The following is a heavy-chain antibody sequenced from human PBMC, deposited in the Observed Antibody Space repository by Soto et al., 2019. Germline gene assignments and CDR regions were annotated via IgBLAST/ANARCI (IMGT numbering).Heavy chain of an antibody. CDR3: ATEKHIVVVPAAISLAPVDAFDT. J-gene: IGHJ3*02. CDR2: FDPEDGET. Sequence: ASVKVSCKASGYTFTGYYMHWVRQAPGQGLEWMGGFDPEDGETIYAQKFQGRVTMTEDTSTDTAYMELSSLRSEDTAVYYCATEKHIVVVPAAISLAPVDAFDTWGQGTMVTVSS. D-gene: IGHD2-2*01. V-gene: IGHV1-24*01. CDR1: GYTFTGYY.